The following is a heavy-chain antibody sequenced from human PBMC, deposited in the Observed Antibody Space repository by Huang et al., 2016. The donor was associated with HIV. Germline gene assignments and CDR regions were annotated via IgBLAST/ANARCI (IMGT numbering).Heavy chain of an antibody. CDR1: GFTFSSYG. J-gene: IGHJ4*01. CDR3: AKVTLGFDY. D-gene: IGHD2-15*01. CDR2: IQYDGTKK. V-gene: IGHV3-30*02. Sequence: QVQLVESGGGVVQPGGSLRLSCATSGFTFSSYGMHWVRQAPGLGLEWVAFIQYDGTKKYYADSVKGRFNISRDNSKNMLHLQMNNLRVEDTAAYFCAKVTLGFDYWGHGTWVTVSS.